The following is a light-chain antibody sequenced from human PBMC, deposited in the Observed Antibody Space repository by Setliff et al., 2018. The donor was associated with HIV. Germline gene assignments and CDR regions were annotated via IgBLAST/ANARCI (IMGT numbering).Light chain of an antibody. CDR1: SSDVGGYKY. CDR2: DAS. V-gene: IGLV2-14*01. Sequence: QSALTQPASVSGSPGQSITISCTGTSSDVGGYKYVSWYQQHPGKAPKLMIYDASKRPSGVSNRFSGSESGNTASLTISGLRAEDEADYYCSSYTSSNTYVFGTGTKVTVL. J-gene: IGLJ1*01. CDR3: SSYTSSNTYV.